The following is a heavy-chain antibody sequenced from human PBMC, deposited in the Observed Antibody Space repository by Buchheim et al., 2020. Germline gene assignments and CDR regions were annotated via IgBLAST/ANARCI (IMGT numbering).Heavy chain of an antibody. J-gene: IGHJ6*02. V-gene: IGHV3-23*01. CDR2: ISGSGGST. CDR1: GFTFSRYA. CDR3: AKIGSSSYYYYYGMDV. D-gene: IGHD6-6*01. Sequence: EVQLLESGGGLVQPGGSLRLSCVASGFTFSRYAMKWVRQAPGKGLERVSVISGSGGSTSYADSVKGRFTISRDDSKNPLYLQMDSLRAEDTAVYYCAKIGSSSYYYYYGMDVWGQGTT.